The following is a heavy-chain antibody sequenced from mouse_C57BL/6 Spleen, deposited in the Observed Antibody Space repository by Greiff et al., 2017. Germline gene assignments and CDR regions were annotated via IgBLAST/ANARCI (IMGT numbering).Heavy chain of an antibody. J-gene: IGHJ3*01. CDR1: VSTFTSYW. CDR2: IDPSDTET. D-gene: IGHD2-3*01. Sequence: VQLQQPASELVRPGSSVQVSCKASVSTFTSYWMHLVKRLPIQGLAWIGNIDPSDTETHYNQKFKVKATLTVDKSSSTAYMQLSSLTSEDSAVYYCARSGDGYSPFAYWGQGTLVTVSA. CDR3: ARSGDGYSPFAY. V-gene: IGHV1-52*01.